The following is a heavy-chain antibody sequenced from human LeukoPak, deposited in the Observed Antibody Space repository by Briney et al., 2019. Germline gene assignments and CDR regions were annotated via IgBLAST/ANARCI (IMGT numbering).Heavy chain of an antibody. V-gene: IGHV3-21*01. Sequence: GGSLRLSCAASGFTVSSNHMNWVRQAPGKGLEWVSSISSSSSDIYHADSVKGRFTISRDNAKNSLYLQMNSLRAEDTAVYYCARDRHHRFGELFPWGQGTRVTVSS. CDR2: ISSSSSDI. CDR3: ARDRHHRFGELFP. D-gene: IGHD3-10*01. CDR1: GFTVSSNH. J-gene: IGHJ4*02.